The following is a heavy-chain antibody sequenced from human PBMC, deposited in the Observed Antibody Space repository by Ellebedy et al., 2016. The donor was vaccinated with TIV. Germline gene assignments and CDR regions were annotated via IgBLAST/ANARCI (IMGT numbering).Heavy chain of an antibody. CDR3: AREATAAGPIKHFDY. J-gene: IGHJ4*02. V-gene: IGHV1-2*02. CDR2: INPENGDT. Sequence: ASVKVSCXASGYIFSGHFLHWVRQAPGQGLAWMAYINPENGDTGYTQSLQGRVTVTRDTSITTAYMELTRLTSDDTAVYYCAREATAAGPIKHFDYWGQGTLVTVSS. CDR1: GYIFSGHF. D-gene: IGHD6-25*01.